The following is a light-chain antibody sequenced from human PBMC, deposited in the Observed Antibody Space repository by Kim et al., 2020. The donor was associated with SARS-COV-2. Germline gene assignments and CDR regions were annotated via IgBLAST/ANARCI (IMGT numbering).Light chain of an antibody. CDR2: RAS. CDR3: LQYNSYLRT. J-gene: IGKJ1*01. V-gene: IGKV1-5*03. CDR1: QSINTW. Sequence: ASVGDRVTSTCRASQSINTWLAWYQQKPGKAPKLLIYRASILESGVPSRFSGSGSGTEFTLTISSLLPDDFANYFCLQYNSYLRTFGQGTKVDIK.